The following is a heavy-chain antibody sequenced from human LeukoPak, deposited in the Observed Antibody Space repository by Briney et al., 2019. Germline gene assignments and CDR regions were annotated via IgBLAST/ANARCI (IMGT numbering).Heavy chain of an antibody. D-gene: IGHD3-3*02. CDR2: IIPILGIA. CDR3: ARPFLEWLTDYGMDV. Sequence: SVKVSCKASGYTFTSYGISWVRQAPGQGLEWMGRIIPILGIANYAQKFQGRVTITADKSTSTAYMELSSLRSEDTAVYYCARPFLEWLTDYGMDVWGQGTTVTVSS. CDR1: GYTFTSYG. V-gene: IGHV1-69*04. J-gene: IGHJ6*02.